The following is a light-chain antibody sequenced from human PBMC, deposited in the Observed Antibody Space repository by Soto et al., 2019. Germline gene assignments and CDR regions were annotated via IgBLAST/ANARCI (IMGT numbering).Light chain of an antibody. CDR2: GAS. CDR1: QSVSTN. V-gene: IGKV3-15*01. J-gene: IGKJ1*01. Sequence: EIVMTQSPATLSVSPGERATLSCRASQSVSTNLTWYQQKPGQAPRLLIYGASTRATGIPARFSGSGSGTEFTLTITSPQPDDFTTFYCQQYKDYTWTFGQGTKVDIK. CDR3: QQYKDYTWT.